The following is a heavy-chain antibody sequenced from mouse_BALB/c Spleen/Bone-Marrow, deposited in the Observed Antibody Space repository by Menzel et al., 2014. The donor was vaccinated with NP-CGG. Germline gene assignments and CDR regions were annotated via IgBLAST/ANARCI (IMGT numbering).Heavy chain of an antibody. CDR1: GFSLTGYG. V-gene: IGHV2-6-7*01. CDR2: IWGDGST. Sequence: VQVVESGPGLVAPSQRLSIPCTVSGFSLTGYGVSWVRQPPGKGLERLGMIWGDGSTDYNSALKSRLSINKDNSKSQVFLKMNSLQTDDTARYYCARDSFLITRALDYWGQGTSVTVSS. J-gene: IGHJ4*01. D-gene: IGHD2-4*01. CDR3: ARDSFLITRALDY.